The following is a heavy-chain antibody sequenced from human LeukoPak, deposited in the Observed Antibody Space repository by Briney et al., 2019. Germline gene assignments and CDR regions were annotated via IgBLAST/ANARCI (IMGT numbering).Heavy chain of an antibody. J-gene: IGHJ4*02. D-gene: IGHD3-16*01. V-gene: IGHV3-64D*06. CDR3: VKRRGGVTTYFDY. CDR2: ISSNGGSI. CDR1: GFTFSSYA. Sequence: GGSLRLSCSASGFTFSSYAMHWVRQAPGKGLEYVSAISSNGGSIYYADSVKGRFTISRDNSKNTLYLQMSSLRAEDTAVYYCVKRRGGVTTYFDYWGQGTLVTVSS.